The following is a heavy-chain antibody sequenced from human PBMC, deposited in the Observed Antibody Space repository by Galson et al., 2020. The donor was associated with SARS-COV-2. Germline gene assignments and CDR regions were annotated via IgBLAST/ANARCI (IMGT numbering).Heavy chain of an antibody. D-gene: IGHD3-9*01. J-gene: IGHJ5*02. CDR3: TRDGYDVFTGVKWFDP. Sequence: GGSLRLSCTASGLTFGSYWMHWVRQAPRQGLVWVSRINTDGTSTIYEASVKGRFTISRDKAKNTLYLQMNILTAEYTAVYYGTRDGYDVFTGVKWFDPGGQGTRVTGSS. CDR2: INTDGTST. V-gene: IGHV3-74*01. CDR1: GLTFGSYW.